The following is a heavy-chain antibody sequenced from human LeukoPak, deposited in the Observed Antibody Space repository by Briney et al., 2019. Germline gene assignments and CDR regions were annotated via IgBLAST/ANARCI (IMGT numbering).Heavy chain of an antibody. CDR1: GYSFTSYW. D-gene: IGHD3-9*01. CDR3: ERSLVYDILTGYYKGAFDI. V-gene: IGHV5-51*01. CDR2: IYPGDSDT. J-gene: IGHJ3*02. Sequence: GESLKISCKGSGYSFTSYWIGWVRQMPGKVLEWMGIIYPGDSDTRYSSSFEGEVTISANKSISTDYLQWSSLKASDTAMYYCERSLVYDILTGYYKGAFDIWGQGTMVSVSS.